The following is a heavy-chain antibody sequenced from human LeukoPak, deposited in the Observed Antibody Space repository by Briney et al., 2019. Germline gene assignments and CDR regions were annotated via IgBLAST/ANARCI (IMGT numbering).Heavy chain of an antibody. V-gene: IGHV4-4*07. CDR1: GGSLSSYY. CDR3: ARGRGSSSWYWFDP. D-gene: IGHD6-13*01. CDR2: IYTSGST. J-gene: IGHJ5*02. Sequence: SETLSLTCTVSGGSLSSYYWCWIRPRAREGREWIGRIYTSGSTNYNPSLKSRVTMSVDTSKNQFSLKLSSVTAADTAVYYCARGRGSSSWYWFDPWGQGTLVTVYS.